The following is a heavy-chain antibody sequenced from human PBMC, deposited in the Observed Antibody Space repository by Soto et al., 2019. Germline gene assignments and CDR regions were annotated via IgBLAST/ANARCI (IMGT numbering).Heavy chain of an antibody. Sequence: QVQLVQSGAEVKKPGSSVKVSCKASGGTFSSYTISWVRQAPGQGLEWMGRIIPIRGIANYAQKFQGRVTITADKSTSTAYMELSSLRSEDTAVYYCAREGQLVPQFDYWGQGTLVTVSS. J-gene: IGHJ4*02. D-gene: IGHD6-6*01. V-gene: IGHV1-69*08. CDR2: IIPIRGIA. CDR3: AREGQLVPQFDY. CDR1: GGTFSSYT.